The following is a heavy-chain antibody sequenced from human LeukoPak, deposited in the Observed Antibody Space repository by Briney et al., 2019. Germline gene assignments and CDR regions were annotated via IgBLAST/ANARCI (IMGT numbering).Heavy chain of an antibody. CDR2: FDPEDGET. CDR3: ATAKNCGGDCYYYYGMDV. V-gene: IGHV1-24*01. Sequence: ASVMVSCKVSGYTLTELSMHWVRQAPGKGVEWMGGFDPEDGETIYAQKFQGRVTMTEDTSTDTAYMELSSLRSEDTAVYYCATAKNCGGDCYYYYGMDVWGQGTTVTVSS. CDR1: GYTLTELS. D-gene: IGHD2-21*02. J-gene: IGHJ6*02.